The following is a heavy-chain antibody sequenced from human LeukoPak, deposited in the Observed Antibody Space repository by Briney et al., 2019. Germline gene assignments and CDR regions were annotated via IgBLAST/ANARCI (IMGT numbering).Heavy chain of an antibody. D-gene: IGHD3-16*01. CDR2: IYTDGNT. CDR1: GFTVSSNY. V-gene: IGHV3-66*01. CDR3: ATHSGGY. J-gene: IGHJ4*02. Sequence: GGSLRLSCAASGFTVSSNYMTWVRQAPGKGLEWVSVIYTDGNTYYADSVKGRFTISGDNSKNTLYLQMNSLRVEDTAVYYCATHSGGYWGQGTLVTVSS.